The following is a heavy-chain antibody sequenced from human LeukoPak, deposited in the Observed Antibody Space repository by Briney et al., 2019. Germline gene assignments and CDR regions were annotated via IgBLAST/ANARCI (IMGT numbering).Heavy chain of an antibody. CDR2: IWYDGINK. J-gene: IGHJ5*02. CDR1: GLTFRSYG. V-gene: IGHV3-33*01. D-gene: IGHD6-13*01. Sequence: PGRSLRLSCSASGLTFRSYGMHGVRQAPGKGLEWVALIWYDGINKYYADSVKGRFTISRDNSKDTLYLEMNSLRADDTAVYYCARDLGSVAATNRGGWSDPWGRGTLVIVSS. CDR3: ARDLGSVAATNRGGWSDP.